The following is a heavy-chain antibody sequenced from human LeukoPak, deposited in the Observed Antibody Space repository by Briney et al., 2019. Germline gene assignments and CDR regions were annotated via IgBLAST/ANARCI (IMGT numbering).Heavy chain of an antibody. V-gene: IGHV3-7*01. CDR3: ARDVEGRWLQFFFDP. Sequence: GGSLRLSCAASGFTFSSYWMSWVRQAPGKGLEWVANIKQDESEKYYVDSVKGRFTISRDNAKNSLYLQMNSLRAEDTAVYYCARDVEGRWLQFFFDPWGQGTLVTVSS. CDR1: GFTFSSYW. CDR2: IKQDESEK. D-gene: IGHD5-24*01. J-gene: IGHJ5*02.